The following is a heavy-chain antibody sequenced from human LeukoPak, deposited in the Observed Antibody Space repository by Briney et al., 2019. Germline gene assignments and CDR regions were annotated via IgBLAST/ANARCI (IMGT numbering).Heavy chain of an antibody. CDR1: GFTFSNYA. D-gene: IGHD2-2*01. J-gene: IGHJ3*02. Sequence: GGSLRLSCAASGFTFSNYAMHWVRQAPGKGLEYVSTISSNGGSTYYANSVKGRFTISRDNSKNTLYLQMGSLRAEDMAVYYCARGLYTSLDAFDIWGQGTMVTVSS. CDR2: ISSNGGST. CDR3: ARGLYTSLDAFDI. V-gene: IGHV3-64*01.